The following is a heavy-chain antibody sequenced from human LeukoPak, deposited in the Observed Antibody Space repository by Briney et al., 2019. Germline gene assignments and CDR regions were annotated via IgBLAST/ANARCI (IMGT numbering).Heavy chain of an antibody. J-gene: IGHJ5*02. CDR1: GFTFSGSA. Sequence: PGGSLRLSCAASGFTFSGSAMHWVRQASGKGLEWVGRIRSKANSYATAYAASVKGRFTISRDDSKNTAYLQMNSLKTEDTAVYYCTRRDGYNYNWFDPWGQGTLVTVSS. CDR3: TRRDGYNYNWFDP. V-gene: IGHV3-73*01. D-gene: IGHD5-24*01. CDR2: IRSKANSYAT.